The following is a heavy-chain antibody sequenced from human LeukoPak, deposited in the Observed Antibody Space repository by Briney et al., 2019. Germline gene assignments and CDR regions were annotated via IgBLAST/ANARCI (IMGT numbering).Heavy chain of an antibody. CDR1: GFTFSTKS. V-gene: IGHV3-48*02. CDR3: ASRDYFDY. J-gene: IGHJ4*02. CDR2: ITADSGTT. Sequence: PGGSLRLSCAVSGFTFSTKSMNWVRQASGKGLEWVSYITADSGTTYYADSVKGRFTISRDNAKNSLYLQMNSLRDEDTAVYYCASRDYFDYWGQGTLVTVSS.